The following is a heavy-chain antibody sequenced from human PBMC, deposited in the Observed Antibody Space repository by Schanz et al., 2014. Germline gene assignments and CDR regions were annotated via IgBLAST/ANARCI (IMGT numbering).Heavy chain of an antibody. CDR2: VIPILGVT. Sequence: QVQLVQSGADVKKPGSSVRVSCKASGGTFSRLTFSWVRQAPGQGLEWMGRVIPILGVTHYAQKFQGRVTITADMSTTTAYMELNSLNSDDTAVYYCATLDYADSVSWGQGTLVTVSS. V-gene: IGHV1-69*02. CDR3: ATLDYADSVS. CDR1: GGTFSRLT. D-gene: IGHD4-17*01. J-gene: IGHJ5*02.